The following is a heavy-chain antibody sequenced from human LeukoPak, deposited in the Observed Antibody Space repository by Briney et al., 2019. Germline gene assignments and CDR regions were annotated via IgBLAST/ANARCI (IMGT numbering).Heavy chain of an antibody. D-gene: IGHD6-13*01. V-gene: IGHV3-15*01. CDR2: IKSKTDGGTT. Sequence: GGSLRLSCAASGFTFSNAWMGWVRQAPGKGLEWVGRIKSKTDGGTTDYAAPVKGRFTISRDDSKNTLYLQMNSLKTEDTAVYYCTTLAAAGRRVEDYWGQGTLVTVSS. CDR3: TTLAAAGRRVEDY. J-gene: IGHJ4*02. CDR1: GFTFSNAW.